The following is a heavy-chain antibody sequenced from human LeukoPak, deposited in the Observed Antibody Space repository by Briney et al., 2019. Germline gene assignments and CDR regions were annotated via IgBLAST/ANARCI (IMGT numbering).Heavy chain of an antibody. CDR2: ISSSSSTI. Sequence: PVGSLRLSSAASGFTFSSYSMNWVRQAPGKGLEWVSYISSSSSTIYYADSVKGRFTISRDNAKNSLYLQMNSLRAEDTAVYYCARSAIVVVPATYYYYMDVWGKGTTVTVSS. CDR1: GFTFSSYS. J-gene: IGHJ6*03. CDR3: ARSAIVVVPATYYYYMDV. D-gene: IGHD2-2*01. V-gene: IGHV3-48*04.